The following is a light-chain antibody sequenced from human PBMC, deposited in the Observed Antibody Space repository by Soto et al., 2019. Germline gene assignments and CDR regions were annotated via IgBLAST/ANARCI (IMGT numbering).Light chain of an antibody. Sequence: EIVLTQSPGTLSLSPGERATLSCRASQSVSSRSLAWYQQKPGQAPRLLIYGASSRATGIPDRFSGSGSGTDFTLTISRLEPEDFAVYYCQQYANSPPTFGQGTKVEIK. J-gene: IGKJ1*01. V-gene: IGKV3-20*01. CDR1: QSVSSRS. CDR3: QQYANSPPT. CDR2: GAS.